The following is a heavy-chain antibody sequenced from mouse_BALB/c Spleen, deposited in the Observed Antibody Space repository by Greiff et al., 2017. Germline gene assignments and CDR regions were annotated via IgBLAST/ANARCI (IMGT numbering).Heavy chain of an antibody. CDR3: ARGDRSWFAY. V-gene: IGHV1S56*01. CDR1: GYTFTSYY. Sequence: VQLQQSGPELVKPGASVRISCKASGYTFTSYYIHWVKQRPGQGLEWIGWIYPGNVNTKYNEKFKGKATLTSDKSSSTAYMELSSLTSEDSAVYYCARGDRSWFAYWGQGTLVTVSA. D-gene: IGHD2-14*01. CDR2: IYPGNVNT. J-gene: IGHJ3*01.